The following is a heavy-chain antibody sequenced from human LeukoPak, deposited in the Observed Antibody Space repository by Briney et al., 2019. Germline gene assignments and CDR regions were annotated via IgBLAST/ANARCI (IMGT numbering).Heavy chain of an antibody. CDR3: TRVGYIDEGIDY. CDR1: GFTFGKYW. Sequence: GGSLRLSCVASGFTFGKYWMSWVRQAPGKGLEWVANIKLDGSEKNYVDSVKGRFTISRDNAKNSLYLQMNSLRAEDTAIYYCTRVGYIDEGIDYWGQGTLVTVSS. D-gene: IGHD5-24*01. J-gene: IGHJ4*02. V-gene: IGHV3-7*04. CDR2: IKLDGSEK.